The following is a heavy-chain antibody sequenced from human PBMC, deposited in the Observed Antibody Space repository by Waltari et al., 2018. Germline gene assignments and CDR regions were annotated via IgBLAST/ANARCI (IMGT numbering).Heavy chain of an antibody. CDR3: ARSQRHSFEI. Sequence: EVQLVESGGGLVQPGGSLRLSCAASGFPFSIYWMTWVRQAPGEGVEGVANRKEDGTDTYYVDSVKGRFTISKDNAENSLYLQMNSLRVEDTAIYYCARSQRHSFEICGQGTMVTVSS. D-gene: IGHD3-3*02. CDR1: GFPFSIYW. V-gene: IGHV3-7*03. J-gene: IGHJ3*02. CDR2: RKEDGTDT.